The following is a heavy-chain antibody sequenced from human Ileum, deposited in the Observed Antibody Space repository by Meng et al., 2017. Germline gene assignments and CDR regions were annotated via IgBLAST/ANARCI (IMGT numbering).Heavy chain of an antibody. Sequence: VQLVQSGAEVKKPGASVKVSCKASGYTFTTYYLHWVRQDPGQGLEWMGLXNPSGGTTPHAQNFQDRLTVTRDTSTSTVYMELTSLTFEDTAMYYCARFGAGGCWGQGTLVTVSS. CDR3: ARFGAGGC. CDR1: GYTFTTYY. CDR2: XNPSGGTT. D-gene: IGHD4/OR15-4a*01. V-gene: IGHV1-46*01. J-gene: IGHJ4*02.